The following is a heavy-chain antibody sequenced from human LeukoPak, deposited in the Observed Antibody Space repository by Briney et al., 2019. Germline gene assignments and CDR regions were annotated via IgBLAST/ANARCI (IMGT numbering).Heavy chain of an antibody. V-gene: IGHV3-23*01. CDR2: IGGSGDTT. Sequence: GGSLRLSCAVSGFTFSAYAMAWVRQAPGKGLEWVSSIGGSGDTTYYADSVKGRFTISRDTSKNTLYLQMNSLTAEDAAVYYCAECSSGSYYSSGDYWGQGTLVTVSS. D-gene: IGHD2-15*01. CDR3: AECSSGSYYSSGDY. CDR1: GFTFSAYA. J-gene: IGHJ4*02.